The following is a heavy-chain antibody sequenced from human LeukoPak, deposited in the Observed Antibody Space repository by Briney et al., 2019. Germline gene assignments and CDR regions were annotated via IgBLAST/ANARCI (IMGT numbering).Heavy chain of an antibody. V-gene: IGHV4-38-2*01. CDR1: GYSISSGYY. Sequence: SETLSLTCAVSGYSISSGYYWGWIRPPPGKGLEWIGSIYHSGSTYYNPSLKSRVIISVDTSKNQFSLKLSSVTAADTAVYYCARVRNNWNYFSARNNWFDPWGQGTLVTVSS. CDR2: IYHSGST. J-gene: IGHJ5*02. D-gene: IGHD1-7*01. CDR3: ARVRNNWNYFSARNNWFDP.